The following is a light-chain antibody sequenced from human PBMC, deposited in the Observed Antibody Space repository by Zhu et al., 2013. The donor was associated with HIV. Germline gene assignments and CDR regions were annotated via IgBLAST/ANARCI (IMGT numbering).Light chain of an antibody. V-gene: IGLV1-51*01. Sequence: QSVLTQPPSVSAAPGQKVTISCSGSTSNIGNNYVSWYQQLPGTAPKLLIYDNNKRPSGISDRFSGSKSGTSATLGITGLQTGDEADYYCGTWDSSLSAGVFGTGTEVTVL. CDR2: DNN. J-gene: IGLJ1*01. CDR3: GTWDSSLSAGV. CDR1: TSNIGNNY.